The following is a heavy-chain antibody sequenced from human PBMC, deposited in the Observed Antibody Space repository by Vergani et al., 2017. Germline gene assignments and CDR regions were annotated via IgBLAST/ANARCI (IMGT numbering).Heavy chain of an antibody. J-gene: IGHJ4*02. CDR1: GGSISSYY. CDR3: ARGEYSADY. D-gene: IGHD5-12*01. CDR2: IYNSGST. V-gene: IGHV4-59*01. Sequence: QVQLQESGPGLVKPSQTLSLTCTVSGGSISSYYWSWIRQPPGKGLKWIGFIYNSGSTNYNPSLKSRVTISVDTSTNQFSLKLSSVTAADTAVYYCARGEYSADYWGQGTLVTVSS.